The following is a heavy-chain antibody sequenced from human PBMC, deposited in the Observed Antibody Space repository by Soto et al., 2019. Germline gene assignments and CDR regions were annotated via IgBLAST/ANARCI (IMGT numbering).Heavy chain of an antibody. D-gene: IGHD3-3*01. CDR3: ARDEYYDFWSGPYYFDY. CDR2: ISSSSSTI. CDR1: GFTFSSYS. V-gene: IGHV3-48*01. Sequence: GGSLRLSCAASGFTFSSYSMNWVRQAPGKGLEWVSYISSSSSTIYYADSVKGRFTISRDNAKNSLYLQMNSLRAEDTAVYYCARDEYYDFWSGPYYFDYWGQGTLVTVSS. J-gene: IGHJ4*02.